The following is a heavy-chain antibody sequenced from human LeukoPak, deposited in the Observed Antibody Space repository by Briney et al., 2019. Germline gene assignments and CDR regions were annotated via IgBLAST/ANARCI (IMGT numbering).Heavy chain of an antibody. J-gene: IGHJ4*02. CDR2: VRQDGSEQ. V-gene: IGHV3-7*03. D-gene: IGHD3-10*01. CDR3: ARDYYGTGSHDY. Sequence: PGGSLRLSCAASGFTLSSYWTTWVRQAPGKGLEWVGNVRQDGSEQYYGDSVKGRFTISRDNAKNSLFLQMNSLRAEDTALYYCARDYYGTGSHDYWGQGTLVTVSS. CDR1: GFTLSSYW.